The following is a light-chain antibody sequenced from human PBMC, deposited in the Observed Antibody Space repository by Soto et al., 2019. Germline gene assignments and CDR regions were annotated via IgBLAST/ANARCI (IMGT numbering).Light chain of an antibody. J-gene: IGKJ1*01. CDR3: QQYGSSPLT. Sequence: EIVLTQSPATLSLSPGETATLSCRASQSVSGYIGWYQQKPGQAPRLLIYGASNRATGIPDRFSGSGSGTDFTLTISRLEPEDFAVFYCQQYGSSPLTFGQGTKVDIK. CDR1: QSVSGY. CDR2: GAS. V-gene: IGKV3-20*01.